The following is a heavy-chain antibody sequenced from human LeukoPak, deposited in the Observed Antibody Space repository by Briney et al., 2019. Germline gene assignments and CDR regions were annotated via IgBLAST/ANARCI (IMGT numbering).Heavy chain of an antibody. CDR1: GFTFSSYD. V-gene: IGHV3-53*05. CDR3: AKDIGVVTTIWALDY. Sequence: GGSLRLSCAASGFTFSSYDMTWVRQAPGKGLEWVSVIYSGGSTYYADSVKGRFTISRDNAKNSLYLRMNSLRAEDTALYYCAKDIGVVTTIWALDYWGQGTLATVSS. CDR2: IYSGGST. D-gene: IGHD2-2*01. J-gene: IGHJ4*02.